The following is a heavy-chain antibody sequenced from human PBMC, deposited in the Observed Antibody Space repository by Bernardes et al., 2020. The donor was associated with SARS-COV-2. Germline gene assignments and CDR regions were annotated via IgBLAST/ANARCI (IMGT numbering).Heavy chain of an antibody. V-gene: IGHV4-34*01. CDR2: INHSGNT. Sequence: SETLSLTCAVYGESFSGHYWTWIRQPPGKGLEWIGEINHSGNTNYNPSLKSRVTISADTSKNQFSLKVNSMTAADTAVYYCARVAAPDLRGAGTLDYWGQGIRVTVSS. CDR1: GESFSGHY. D-gene: IGHD6-19*01. CDR3: ARVAAPDLRGAGTLDY. J-gene: IGHJ4*02.